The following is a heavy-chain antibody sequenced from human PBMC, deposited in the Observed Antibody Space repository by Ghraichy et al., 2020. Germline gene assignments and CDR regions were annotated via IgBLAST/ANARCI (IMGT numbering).Heavy chain of an antibody. CDR2: IYYSGST. D-gene: IGHD4-17*01. V-gene: IGHV4-39*01. CDR3: ARHTRDYGDYHDY. CDR1: GGSISSSSYY. Sequence: SETLSLTCTVSGGSISSSSYYWGWIRQPPGKGLEWIGSIYYSGSTYYNPSLKSRVTISVDTSKNQFSLKLSSVTAADTAVYYCARHTRDYGDYHDYWGQGTLVTVSS. J-gene: IGHJ4*02.